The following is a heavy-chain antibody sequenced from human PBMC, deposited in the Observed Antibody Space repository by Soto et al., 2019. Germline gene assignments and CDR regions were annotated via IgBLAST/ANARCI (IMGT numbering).Heavy chain of an antibody. Sequence: GASVKVSCKASGFTFTSSTVQWVRQARGQRLEWIGWIIVDSGNTNYAQKFQHRLSLTTDMSTSTAYMELSSLRSEDTAVYFCAGGFMVAGGYYFDSWGQGALVTVS. V-gene: IGHV1-58*01. J-gene: IGHJ4*02. CDR3: AGGFMVAGGYYFDS. CDR1: GFTFTSST. CDR2: IIVDSGNT. D-gene: IGHD2-15*01.